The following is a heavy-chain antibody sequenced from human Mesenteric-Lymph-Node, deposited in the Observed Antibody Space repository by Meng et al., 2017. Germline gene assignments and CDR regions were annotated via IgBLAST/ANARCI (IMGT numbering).Heavy chain of an antibody. V-gene: IGHV1-2*06. CDR1: GYTFTAYF. Sequence: QVQLVRSGAEVKKPGASVAVSCKASGYTFTAYFLHWVRQAPGQGLEWMGRINPNSGATVYAQKFQGRLTVTRDTSISTAYLGLISLRSDDTAVYYCARYVPNGSFWYFDFWGRGTLVTVSS. J-gene: IGHJ2*01. CDR2: INPNSGAT. D-gene: IGHD6-13*01. CDR3: ARYVPNGSFWYFDF.